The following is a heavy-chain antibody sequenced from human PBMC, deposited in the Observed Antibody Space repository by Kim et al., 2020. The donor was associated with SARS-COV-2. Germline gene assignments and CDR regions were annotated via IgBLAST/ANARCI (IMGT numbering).Heavy chain of an antibody. Sequence: AQKVQGRVTITADESTSTAYMELSSLRSEDTAVYYCARGSKNYYYYGMDVWGQGTTVTVSS. V-gene: IGHV1-69*01. D-gene: IGHD2-15*01. CDR3: ARGSKNYYYYGMDV. J-gene: IGHJ6*02.